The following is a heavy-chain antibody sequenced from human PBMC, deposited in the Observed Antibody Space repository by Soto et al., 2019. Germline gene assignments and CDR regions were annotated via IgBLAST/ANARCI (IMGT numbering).Heavy chain of an antibody. CDR3: AKNGGKFYSISWHYFDS. Sequence: PGGSLRLSCAASGFSFSSYGMYWVRQAPGKGLEWVALISYDGSSKYFSDSVKGRFTISRDNLQNTPYLQMNSLRPDDTAIYYCAKNGGKFYSISWHYFDSWGQGTQVTVSS. V-gene: IGHV3-30*18. CDR1: GFSFSSYG. CDR2: ISYDGSSK. J-gene: IGHJ4*02. D-gene: IGHD2-8*01.